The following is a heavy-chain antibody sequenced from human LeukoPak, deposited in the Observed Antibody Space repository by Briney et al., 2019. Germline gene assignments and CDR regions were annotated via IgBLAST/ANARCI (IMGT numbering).Heavy chain of an antibody. CDR2: ISGSGGST. Sequence: GGSLRLSCAASGFTFSSYAMSWVRQAPGKGLEWVSAISGSGGSTYYADSVKGRFTISRDNPKNTLYLQMNSLRAEDTAVYYCAKDNAYYDILTGYYNAFDIWGQGTMVTVSS. V-gene: IGHV3-23*01. J-gene: IGHJ3*02. D-gene: IGHD3-9*01. CDR1: GFTFSSYA. CDR3: AKDNAYYDILTGYYNAFDI.